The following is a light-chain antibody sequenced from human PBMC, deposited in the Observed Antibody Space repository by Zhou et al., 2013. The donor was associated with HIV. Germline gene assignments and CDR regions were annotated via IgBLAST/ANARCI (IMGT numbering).Light chain of an antibody. V-gene: IGKV3D-20*02. J-gene: IGKJ1*01. CDR1: QSVTNNF. CDR3: QYRTNWRRT. CDR2: ETS. Sequence: EIVLTQSPGTLSLSPGEGATLSCRASQSVTNNFLAWYQQKPGQAPRLLIYETSNRATGIPARFIGSGSGTDFTLTISSLEPEDFVVYYCQYRTNWRRTFGQGTKVDIK.